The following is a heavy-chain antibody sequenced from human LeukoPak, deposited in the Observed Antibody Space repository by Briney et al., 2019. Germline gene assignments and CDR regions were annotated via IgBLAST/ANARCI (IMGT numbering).Heavy chain of an antibody. V-gene: IGHV3-48*04. D-gene: IGHD3-16*02. CDR2: ISSSSSTI. J-gene: IGHJ4*02. CDR1: GFTFSSYS. CDR3: ASGIERRIRFRYS. Sequence: TGGSLRLSCAASGFTFSSYSMNWVRQAPGKGLEWGSYISSSSSTIYYADSVKGRFTISRDNAKNSLYLQMNSLRAEDTAVYYCASGIERRIRFRYSWGQGTLVTVSS.